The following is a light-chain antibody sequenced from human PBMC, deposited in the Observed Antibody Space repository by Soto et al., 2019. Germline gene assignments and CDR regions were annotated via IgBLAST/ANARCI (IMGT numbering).Light chain of an antibody. CDR1: QSMRTY. CDR3: QQSYTTPWT. Sequence: IHITRSPACLSSSVVDRFTITCLSSQSMRTYLNWSPQKPGKAPNLLIHAASSLHSGVPSRFSGSGPGTDFPLTISSLQPEDFATYYSQQSYTTPWTFGQGTKVDIK. V-gene: IGKV1-39*01. CDR2: AAS. J-gene: IGKJ1*01.